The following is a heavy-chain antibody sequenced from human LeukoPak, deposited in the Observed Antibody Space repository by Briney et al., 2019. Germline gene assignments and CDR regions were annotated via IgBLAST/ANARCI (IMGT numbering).Heavy chain of an antibody. V-gene: IGHV3-23*01. J-gene: IGHJ4*02. D-gene: IGHD5-12*01. CDR1: GFTFSSYA. Sequence: PGGSLRLSCAASGFTFSSYAMSWVRQAPGKRLEWVSAISGSGGSTYYADSVKGRFTISRDNSKNTLYLQMNSLRAEDTAVYYCAKKRGYSGYLGTGYFDYWGQGTLVTVSS. CDR2: ISGSGGST. CDR3: AKKRGYSGYLGTGYFDY.